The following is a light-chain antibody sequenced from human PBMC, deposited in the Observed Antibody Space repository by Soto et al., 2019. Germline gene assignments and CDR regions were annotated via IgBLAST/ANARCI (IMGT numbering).Light chain of an antibody. J-gene: IGLJ1*01. CDR1: SSDVGSYNL. CDR2: EGS. Sequence: QSALTXPASVSGAPGQASTISCTGTSSDVGSYNLVSWYQQHPGKAPKLMIYEGSKRPSGVSNRFSGSKSGNTASLTISGLQAEDEADYYCCSYAGSSTSVFGTGTKVTVL. V-gene: IGLV2-23*01. CDR3: CSYAGSSTSV.